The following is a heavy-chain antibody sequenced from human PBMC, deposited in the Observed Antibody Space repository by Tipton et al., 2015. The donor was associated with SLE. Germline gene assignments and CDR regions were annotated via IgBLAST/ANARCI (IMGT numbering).Heavy chain of an antibody. J-gene: IGHJ6*03. CDR3: ARAPGLDRDYYYYYYMDV. Sequence: TLSLTCAVYGGSFSDYYWTWIRQPPGKGLEWIGEINHRGSTNYNPSLKSRVTISVDTSKKQFSLKLNSVTAADTAVYYCARAPGLDRDYYYYYYMDVWGKGTTVTVSS. CDR2: INHRGST. V-gene: IGHV4-34*01. D-gene: IGHD3/OR15-3a*01. CDR1: GGSFSDYY.